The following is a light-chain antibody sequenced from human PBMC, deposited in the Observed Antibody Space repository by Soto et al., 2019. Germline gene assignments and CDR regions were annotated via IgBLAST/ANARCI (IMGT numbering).Light chain of an antibody. V-gene: IGKV1-5*01. CDR3: QQYNTMWT. Sequence: DIQMTQSPSTLSASVGDRVTITCRASQSISNWLAWYQQIPGKAPKLLIYDASSLESGVPSRFNGRGSGTEFTLTISSLQPDDFASYYCQQYNTMWTFGQGTKVEIK. CDR2: DAS. J-gene: IGKJ1*01. CDR1: QSISNW.